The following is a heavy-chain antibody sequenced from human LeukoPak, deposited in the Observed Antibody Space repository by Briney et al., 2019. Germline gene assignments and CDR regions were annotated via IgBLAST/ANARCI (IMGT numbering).Heavy chain of an antibody. D-gene: IGHD3-16*01. V-gene: IGHV4-34*01. Sequence: KPSETLSLTCAVYGGSFNGYYSSWIRQPPGKGLEWIGEINYSGGTNYTPSLESRVTISIDTSKNQFSLKLSSVTAADTAVYYCARMTVRGGRYYYYYMDVWGKGTTVTVSS. CDR3: ARMTVRGGRYYYYYMDV. CDR2: INYSGGT. J-gene: IGHJ6*03. CDR1: GGSFNGYY.